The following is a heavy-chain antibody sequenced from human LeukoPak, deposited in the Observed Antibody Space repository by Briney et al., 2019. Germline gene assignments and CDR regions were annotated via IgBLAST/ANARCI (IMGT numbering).Heavy chain of an antibody. J-gene: IGHJ4*02. Sequence: GGSLRLSCAASGFTSSSYAMSWVRQAPGKGLEWVSAISGSGGSTYYTDSVKGRFTISRDNSKNTLYLQMNSLRAEDTAVYYCANRKKSFDYWGQGTLVTVSS. V-gene: IGHV3-23*01. CDR1: GFTSSSYA. CDR2: ISGSGGST. CDR3: ANRKKSFDY.